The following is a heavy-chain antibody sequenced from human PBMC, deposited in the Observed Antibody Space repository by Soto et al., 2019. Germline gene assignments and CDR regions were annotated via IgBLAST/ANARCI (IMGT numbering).Heavy chain of an antibody. J-gene: IGHJ3*01. CDR1: GVTVSSNY. CDR2: IYSGGST. V-gene: IGHV3-66*01. CDR3: ARGDRGAFDL. Sequence: EVQLVESGGGLVQPGGSLRLSCAASGVTVSSNYMSWVRQAPGKGLEWVSVIYSGGSTYYADSVKGRFIISRDNARNTVDLQMNSVRVEDTAVYYCARGDRGAFDLWGQGTVVTVSS. D-gene: IGHD1-26*01.